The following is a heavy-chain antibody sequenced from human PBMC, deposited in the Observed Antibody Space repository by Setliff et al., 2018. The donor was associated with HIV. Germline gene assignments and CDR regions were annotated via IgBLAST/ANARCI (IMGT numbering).Heavy chain of an antibody. J-gene: IGHJ4*02. CDR1: GGSIGSGSYY. D-gene: IGHD1-26*01. V-gene: IGHV4-39*01. CDR2: IYYTGST. Sequence: KPSETLSLTCTVSGGSIGSGSYYWNWIRQPAGKGLEWIGSIYYTGSTYYNPSLKSRVTISVDTSKNQFSLKLSSVTAADTAVYYCARHYNVNYYVRKDFDYWGQGTLVTVSS. CDR3: ARHYNVNYYVRKDFDY.